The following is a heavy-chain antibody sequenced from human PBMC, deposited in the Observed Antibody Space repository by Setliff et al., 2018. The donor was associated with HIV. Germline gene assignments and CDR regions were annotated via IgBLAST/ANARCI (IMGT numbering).Heavy chain of an antibody. D-gene: IGHD3-10*01. CDR2: IHPNTGST. CDR3: ARVRSYGSAYDAFDV. CDR1: GYTFTAYY. Sequence: ASVKVSCKTSGYTFTAYYIYWVRQAPGHGLELMGRIHPNTGSTNYLQEFQGRVTITRDTSMSTVYMALTGLTSDDTAVYYCARVRSYGSAYDAFDVWGPGTMVTVSS. V-gene: IGHV1-2*06. J-gene: IGHJ3*01.